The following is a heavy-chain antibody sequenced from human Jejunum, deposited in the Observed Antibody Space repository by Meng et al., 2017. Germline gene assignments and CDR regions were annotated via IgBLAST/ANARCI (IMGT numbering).Heavy chain of an antibody. Sequence: GGSLRLSCAASGFSFSSAWMSWIRQAPGKGLEWVDNIKDDGSETYYMDSVKGRFTISRDNAKNSLFLQMNSLGAEDTAIYYCTRDHFRTRDYWGQGTLVNGAS. CDR1: GFSFSSAW. J-gene: IGHJ4*02. CDR2: IKDDGSET. CDR3: TRDHFRTRDY. V-gene: IGHV3-7*01. D-gene: IGHD2/OR15-2a*01.